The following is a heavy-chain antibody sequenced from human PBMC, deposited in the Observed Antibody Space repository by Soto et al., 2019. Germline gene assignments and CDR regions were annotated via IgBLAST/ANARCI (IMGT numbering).Heavy chain of an antibody. J-gene: IGHJ5*02. CDR2: ISGYTGNT. CDR3: ARERDLWFDP. Sequence: QVQLVQSGAEVKKPGASVKVSCKASGYSLTDYGISWVRQAPGQGLEWMGWISGYTGNTNYAQKLQGRVTMTTDTSTNTAYMELRSLRSDDTGVHYCARERDLWFDPWGQGTLVTVAS. V-gene: IGHV1-18*04. CDR1: GYSLTDYG.